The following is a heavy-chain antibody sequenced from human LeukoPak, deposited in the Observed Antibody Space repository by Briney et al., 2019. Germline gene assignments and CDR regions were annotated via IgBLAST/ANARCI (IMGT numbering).Heavy chain of an antibody. D-gene: IGHD3-10*01. Sequence: GGSLRLSCAASGFTFSSYAMHWVRQAPGKGLEWVAVISYDGSNKYYTDSVKGRFTISRDNSKNTLYLQMNSLRAEDTAVYYCAREYGSGSHPFDYWGQGTLVTVSS. J-gene: IGHJ4*02. CDR2: ISYDGSNK. V-gene: IGHV3-30-3*01. CDR1: GFTFSSYA. CDR3: AREYGSGSHPFDY.